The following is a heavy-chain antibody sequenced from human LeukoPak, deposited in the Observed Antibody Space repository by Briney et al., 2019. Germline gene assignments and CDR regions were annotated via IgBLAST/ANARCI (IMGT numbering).Heavy chain of an antibody. J-gene: IGHJ5*02. CDR3: ARDRCSGGSCYDWFDP. CDR1: GGSISSYY. Sequence: SETLSLTCTVYGGSISSYYWSWIRQPPGKGLEWIGYIYYSGSTNYNPSLKSRVTISVDTSKNQFSLKLSSVTAADTAVYYCARDRCSGGSCYDWFDPWGQGTLVTVSS. CDR2: IYYSGST. D-gene: IGHD2-15*01. V-gene: IGHV4-59*01.